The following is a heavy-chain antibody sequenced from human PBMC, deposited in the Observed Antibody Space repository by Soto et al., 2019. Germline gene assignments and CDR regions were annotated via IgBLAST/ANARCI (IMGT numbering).Heavy chain of an antibody. V-gene: IGHV1-3*01. Sequence: ASVKVSCKASGYTFTSYAMHWVRQAPGQRLEWMGWINAGNGNRKYSQNFQGRLTITRDTCASTVYMDLSSLKLEDTAVYYCARLRFCGGDSCYPLDVWGQGSKVTVSS. CDR3: ARLRFCGGDSCYPLDV. J-gene: IGHJ3*01. CDR2: INAGNGNR. D-gene: IGHD2-21*01. CDR1: GYTFTSYA.